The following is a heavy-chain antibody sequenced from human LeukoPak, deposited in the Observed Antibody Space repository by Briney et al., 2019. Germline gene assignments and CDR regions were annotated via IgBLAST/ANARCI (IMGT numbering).Heavy chain of an antibody. CDR1: GFTFSSYS. V-gene: IGHV3-30*02. D-gene: IGHD3-9*01. J-gene: IGHJ4*02. CDR2: IRYDGSNK. CDR3: AKDRLGTGDY. Sequence: PGGSLRLSCAASGFTFSSYSMNWVRQAPGKGLEWVAFIRYDGSNKYYADSVKGRFTIPIDNSKNTLYLQMNSLRAEDTAVYYCAKDRLGTGDYWGQGTLVTVSS.